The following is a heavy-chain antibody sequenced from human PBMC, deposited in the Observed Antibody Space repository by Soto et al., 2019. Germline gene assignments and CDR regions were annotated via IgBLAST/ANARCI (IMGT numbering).Heavy chain of an antibody. CDR2: ISGSGGST. V-gene: IGHV3-23*01. Sequence: RLSCAASGFTFSSYAMSWVRQAPGKGLEWVSAISGSGGSTYYADSVKGRFTISRDNSKNTLYLQMNSLRAEDTAVYYCATRDADSSGYIIAYFQHWGQGTLVTVSS. D-gene: IGHD3-22*01. CDR3: ATRDADSSGYIIAYFQH. J-gene: IGHJ1*01. CDR1: GFTFSSYA.